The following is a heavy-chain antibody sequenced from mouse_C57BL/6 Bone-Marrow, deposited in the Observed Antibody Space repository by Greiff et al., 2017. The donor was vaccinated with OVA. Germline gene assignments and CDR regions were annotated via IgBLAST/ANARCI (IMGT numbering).Heavy chain of an antibody. CDR1: GFTFSSYG. CDR2: ISSGGSYT. J-gene: IGHJ3*01. V-gene: IGHV5-6*01. Sequence: EVKLLESGGDLVKPGGSLKLSCAASGFTFSSYGMSWVRQTPDKRLEWVATISSGGSYTYYPDSVKGRFTISRDNAKNTLYLQMSSLKSEDTAMYYCARPLRIAYWGQGTLVTVSA. CDR3: ARPLRIAY.